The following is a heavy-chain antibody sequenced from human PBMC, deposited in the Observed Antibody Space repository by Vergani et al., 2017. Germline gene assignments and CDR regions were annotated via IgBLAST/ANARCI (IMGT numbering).Heavy chain of an antibody. CDR1: GFTFSSYA. J-gene: IGHJ4*02. D-gene: IGHD3-3*01. V-gene: IGHV3-23*01. Sequence: EVQLLESGGGLVQPGGSLRLSCAASGFTFSSYAMSWVRQAPGKGLEWVSAISGSGGSTYYADSVKGRFTISRDNSKNTLYLQMHSLRAEDTAVYYCAKDLSWSTDHDFWSGQGSYWGQGTLVTVSS. CDR2: ISGSGGST. CDR3: AKDLSWSTDHDFWSGQGSY.